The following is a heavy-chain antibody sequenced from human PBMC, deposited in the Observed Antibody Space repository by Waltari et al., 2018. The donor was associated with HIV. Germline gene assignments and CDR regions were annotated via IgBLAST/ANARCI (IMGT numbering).Heavy chain of an antibody. CDR1: GGSISSSSYY. V-gene: IGHV4-39*07. CDR2: ISYSGST. J-gene: IGHJ5*02. D-gene: IGHD2-2*01. Sequence: QLQLQESGPGLVKPSETLSLTCTVSGGSISSSSYYWGWIRQPPGKGLEWIGSISYSGSTYYNPALKSRVTISGDTSKNQFSLKLSSVTAADTAVDYCARDFIGGVPAAKGWFDPWGQGTLVTVSS. CDR3: ARDFIGGVPAAKGWFDP.